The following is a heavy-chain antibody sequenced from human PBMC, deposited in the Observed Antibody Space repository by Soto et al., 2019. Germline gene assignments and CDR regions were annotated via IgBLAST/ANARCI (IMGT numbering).Heavy chain of an antibody. CDR3: ARGRYGVY. J-gene: IGHJ4*02. CDR2: ISAHNGNT. D-gene: IGHD3-10*01. V-gene: IGHV1-18*01. Sequence: QVHLVQSGAEVKKPGASVTVSCKGSGYGFTTYGINWVRQAPGQGLEWMAWISAHNGNTNYAQKLQGRVTVTRDTSTSTAYMEWRGLRSDDTDVYYCARGRYGVYWGQGALVTVSS. CDR1: GYGFTTYG.